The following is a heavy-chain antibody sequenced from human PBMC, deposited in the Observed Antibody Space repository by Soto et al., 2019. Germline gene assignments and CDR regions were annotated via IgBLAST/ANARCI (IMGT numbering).Heavy chain of an antibody. CDR1: GFRVGSSY. CDR2: IYVDGTT. Sequence: EVQLVEAGGGLVQPGGSLRLSCAASGFRVGSSYLYWVRQAPGRGLQWVSSIYVDGTTYYTDSVKGRFSISRDSSKNTLYLQMNSLGAEDTALYYCIKGKVGADPNWLDPWGQGRLVTVSS. CDR3: IKGKVGADPNWLDP. D-gene: IGHD3-16*01. J-gene: IGHJ5*02. V-gene: IGHV3-66*01.